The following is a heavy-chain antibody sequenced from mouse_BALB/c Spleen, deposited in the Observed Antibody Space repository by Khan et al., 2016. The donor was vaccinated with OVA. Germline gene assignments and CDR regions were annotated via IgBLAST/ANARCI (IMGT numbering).Heavy chain of an antibody. CDR1: GYTFTSYY. Sequence: VQLQQSGAELVKPGASVKLSCKASGYTFTSYYMYWVKPRPGQGLEWIGEINPSNGGTNFKEKFKSKATLTVDKTYRPEYMQLSSLTSEDSAVYYCTRSRYRSQFAYWGQGTLVTVSA. V-gene: IGHV1S81*02. J-gene: IGHJ3*01. D-gene: IGHD2-14*01. CDR2: INPSNGGT. CDR3: TRSRYRSQFAY.